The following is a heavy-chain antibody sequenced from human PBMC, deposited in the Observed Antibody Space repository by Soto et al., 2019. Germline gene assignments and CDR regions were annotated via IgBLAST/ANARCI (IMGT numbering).Heavy chain of an antibody. Sequence: VQLLASGGGLLQPGGSLRLSCVVSGFTFTNYGVTWVRQAPGKGLQWVSGFSGGSGTTHYRDSVKGRFTISRDDSKSTVYLQMNSLGVDDTAVYYCVKWNGYGDYWGQGTLVTVSS. V-gene: IGHV3-23*01. CDR1: GFTFTNYG. CDR3: VKWNGYGDY. CDR2: FSGGSGTT. J-gene: IGHJ4*02. D-gene: IGHD1-1*01.